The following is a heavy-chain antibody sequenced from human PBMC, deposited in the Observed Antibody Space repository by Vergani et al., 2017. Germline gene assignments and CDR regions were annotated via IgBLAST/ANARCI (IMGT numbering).Heavy chain of an antibody. CDR1: GYTFTSYD. CDR3: ARGKRRYGSSYYYFDY. CDR2: MNPNSGNT. J-gene: IGHJ4*02. Sequence: QVQLVQSGAEVKKPGASVKVSCKASGYTFTSYDINWVRQATGQGLEWMGWMNPNSGNTGYAQKFQGRVTMTRNTSLSTADMELSSLRSEDTALYYCARGKRRYGSSYYYFDYWGQGTLVTGYS. D-gene: IGHD6-6*01. V-gene: IGHV1-8*01.